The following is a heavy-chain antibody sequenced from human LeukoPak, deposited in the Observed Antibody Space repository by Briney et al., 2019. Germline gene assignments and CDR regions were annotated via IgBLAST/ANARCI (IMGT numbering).Heavy chain of an antibody. D-gene: IGHD2-2*01. CDR1: GYTFTSYY. CDR2: INPSGGST. J-gene: IGHJ3*02. Sequence: ASVKVSCKASGYTFTSYYMHWVRQAPGQGLEWMGIINPSGGSTSYAQKFQGRVTMTRDTSTSTVYMELSSLRSEDTAVYYCARSPSTLSVPAATTPRAFDIWGQGTMVTVSS. V-gene: IGHV1-46*01. CDR3: ARSPSTLSVPAATTPRAFDI.